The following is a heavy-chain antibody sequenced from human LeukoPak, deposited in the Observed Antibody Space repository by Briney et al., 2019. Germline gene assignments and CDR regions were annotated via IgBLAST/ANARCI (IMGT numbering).Heavy chain of an antibody. CDR1: GYTITDYY. CDR3: ASSLYSSSWYRGDY. CDR2: ISAYNGNT. D-gene: IGHD6-13*01. Sequence: ASVKVSCKASGYTITDYYIHWVRQAPGQGLEWMGWISAYNGNTNYAQKLQGRVTMTTDTSTSTAYMELRSLRSDDTAVYYCASSLYSSSWYRGDYWGQGTLVTVSS. J-gene: IGHJ4*02. V-gene: IGHV1-18*01.